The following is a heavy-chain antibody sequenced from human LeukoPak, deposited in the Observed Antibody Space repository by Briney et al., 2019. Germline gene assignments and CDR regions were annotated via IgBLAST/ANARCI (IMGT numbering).Heavy chain of an antibody. J-gene: IGHJ4*02. CDR1: GYTFTGYY. CDR3: ARDQRYYDSSGHPDY. V-gene: IGHV1-46*01. D-gene: IGHD3-22*01. CDR2: INPSGGRT. Sequence: GASVKVSCKASGYTFTGYYMHWVRQAPGQELEWMGIINPSGGRTSYAQKFQGRVTMTRDTSTSTVYMELSSLRSEDTAVYYCARDQRYYDSSGHPDYWGQGTLVTVSS.